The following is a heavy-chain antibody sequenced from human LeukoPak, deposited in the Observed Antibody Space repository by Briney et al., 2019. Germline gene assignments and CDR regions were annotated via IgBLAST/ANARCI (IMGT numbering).Heavy chain of an antibody. J-gene: IGHJ4*02. CDR2: ISGSGGST. D-gene: IGHD3-10*01. CDR1: GGSISSYY. V-gene: IGHV3-23*01. CDR3: AKRITMVRGVIIQPFDY. Sequence: ETLSLTCTVSGGSISSYYWSWVRQAPGKGLEWVSAISGSGGSTYYADSVKGRFTISRDNSKNTLYLQMNSLRAEDTAVYYCAKRITMVRGVIIQPFDYWGQGTLVTVSS.